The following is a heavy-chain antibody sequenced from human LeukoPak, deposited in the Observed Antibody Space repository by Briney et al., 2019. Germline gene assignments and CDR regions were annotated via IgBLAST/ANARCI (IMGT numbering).Heavy chain of an antibody. D-gene: IGHD3-10*01. V-gene: IGHV4-59*01. CDR3: ARDGYYYGSWDAFDI. CDR1: GGSISSYY. J-gene: IGHJ3*02. CDR2: IYYSGST. Sequence: SETLSLTCTVSGGSISSYYWSWIRQPPGKGLEGIGYIYYSGSTNYNPSLKSRVTISVDTSKNQFSLKLSSVTAADTAVYYCARDGYYYGSWDAFDIWGQGTMVTVSS.